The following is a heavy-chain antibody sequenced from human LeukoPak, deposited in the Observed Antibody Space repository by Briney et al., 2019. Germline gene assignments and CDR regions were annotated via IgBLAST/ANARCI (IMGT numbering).Heavy chain of an antibody. V-gene: IGHV4-4*02. CDR1: GGSISSSNW. CDR2: IYHSGST. D-gene: IGHD6-19*01. J-gene: IGHJ4*02. Sequence: SGTLSLTCAVSGGSISSSNWWSWLRQPPGKGLEWIGEIYHSGSTNYNPPLKSRVTISVDTSKNQFSLKLSSVTAADTAVYYCARVYSSGWYGYFDYWGQGTLVTVSS. CDR3: ARVYSSGWYGYFDY.